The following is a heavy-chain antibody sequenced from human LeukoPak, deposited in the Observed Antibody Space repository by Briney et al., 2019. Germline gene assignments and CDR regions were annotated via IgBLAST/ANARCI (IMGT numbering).Heavy chain of an antibody. CDR1: GYTFTGYY. CDR2: INPNSGGT. D-gene: IGHD4-23*01. CDR3: ARCVLGYGGNKAWFDP. J-gene: IGHJ5*02. Sequence: ASVKVSCKASGYTFTGYYMHWVRQAPGQGLEWMGWINPNSGGTNYAQKFQGRVTMTRDTSISTAYMELSRLRSDDTAVYYCARCVLGYGGNKAWFDPWGQGTLVTVSS. V-gene: IGHV1-2*02.